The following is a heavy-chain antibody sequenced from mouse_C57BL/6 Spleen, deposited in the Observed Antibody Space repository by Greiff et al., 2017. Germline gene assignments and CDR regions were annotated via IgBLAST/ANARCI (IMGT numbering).Heavy chain of an antibody. J-gene: IGHJ4*01. D-gene: IGHD1-1*01. CDR1: GYTFTSYW. CDR3: ARYYYGSSYVQDARDY. CDR2: IDPSDSET. Sequence: QVQLQQPGAELVRPGSSVKLSCKASGYTFTSYWMHWVKQRPIHGLEWIGNIDPSDSETHYNQKFKDKATLTVDKSSSTAYMQLSSLTSEDSAVYYCARYYYGSSYVQDARDYWGQGTSVTVSS. V-gene: IGHV1-52*01.